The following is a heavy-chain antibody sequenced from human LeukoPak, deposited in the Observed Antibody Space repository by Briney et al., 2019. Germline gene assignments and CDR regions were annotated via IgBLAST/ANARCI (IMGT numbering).Heavy chain of an antibody. CDR1: RVSLSSYY. CDR3: ARGGTSSSWYLDY. CDR2: IYYSGIT. Sequence: SETLPLTCTVSRVSLSSYYWSWIRQPPGKGLEWIGYIYYSGITNYNPSPKSRVTISVDTSTNQFSLMLSSVTGADTAVYYCARGGTSSSWYLDYWGQGTLVTVSS. V-gene: IGHV4-59*01. D-gene: IGHD6-13*01. J-gene: IGHJ4*02.